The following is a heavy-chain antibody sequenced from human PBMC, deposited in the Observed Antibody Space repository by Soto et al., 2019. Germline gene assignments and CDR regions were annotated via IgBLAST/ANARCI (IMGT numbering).Heavy chain of an antibody. CDR2: IKGDGSET. CDR1: GFTFSSYW. V-gene: IGHV3-74*01. CDR3: LRGNSGYGNFDY. D-gene: IGHD5-12*01. Sequence: GGSLRLSCAAPGFTFSSYWMHWVRQAPGKGLVWASRIKGDGSETNYADSVKGRFTISRDNAKNTLYLQLNSLRAEDTAVYYCLRGNSGYGNFDYWGQGTRVTVSS. J-gene: IGHJ4*02.